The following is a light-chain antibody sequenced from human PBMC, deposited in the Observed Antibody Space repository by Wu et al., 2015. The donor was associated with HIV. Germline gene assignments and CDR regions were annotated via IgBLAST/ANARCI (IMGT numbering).Light chain of an antibody. CDR2: TAS. J-gene: IGKJ1*01. Sequence: DIQMTQSPSSLSASVGDRVTITCRASQSISTYLNWYQQKPGKAPKLLISTASSLQSGVPSRFSGRGSGTDFTLTISCLQSEDFATYYCQQYYSYPRTFGQGTKVEIK. CDR1: QSISTY. CDR3: QQYYSYPRT. V-gene: IGKV1-39*01.